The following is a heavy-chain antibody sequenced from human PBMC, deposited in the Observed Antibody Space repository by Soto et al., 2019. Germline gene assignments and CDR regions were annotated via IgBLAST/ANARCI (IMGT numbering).Heavy chain of an antibody. CDR2: INPNSGGT. V-gene: IGHV1-2*04. J-gene: IGHJ4*02. CDR1: GYTFTGYY. Sequence: ASVKVSCKASGYTFTGYYMHWVRQAPGQGLEWMGWINPNSGGTNYAQKFQGWVTMTRDTSISTAYMELSRLRSDDTAVYYCARGPYYYDSSGYYVYWGQGTLVTVPS. CDR3: ARGPYYYDSSGYYVY. D-gene: IGHD3-22*01.